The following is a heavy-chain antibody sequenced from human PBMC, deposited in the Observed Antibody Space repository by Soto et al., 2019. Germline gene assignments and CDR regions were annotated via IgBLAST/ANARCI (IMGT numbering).Heavy chain of an antibody. V-gene: IGHV4-31*03. D-gene: IGHD6-13*01. Sequence: SETLSLTCTVSGGSISSGGYYWSWIRQHPGKGLEWIGYIYYSGSTYYNPSLKSRVTISVDTSKNQFSLELSSVTAADTAVYYCARVTSSSWYLDVWGQGTTVTVSS. CDR3: ARVTSSSWYLDV. J-gene: IGHJ6*02. CDR1: GGSISSGGYY. CDR2: IYYSGST.